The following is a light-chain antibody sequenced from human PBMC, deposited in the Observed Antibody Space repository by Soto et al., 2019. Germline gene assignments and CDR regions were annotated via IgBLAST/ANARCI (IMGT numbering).Light chain of an antibody. Sequence: QTVVTQPPSVSGAPGQRVTISCTGSSSNIGAGYDVHWYQHLPGAAPKLLIYGTHNRPSGVPDRFSASKSGTSASLAITGLQAEDEADYYCQSYDSSLSGSVFGGGTTLTVL. CDR3: QSYDSSLSGSV. V-gene: IGLV1-40*01. J-gene: IGLJ2*01. CDR2: GTH. CDR1: SSNIGAGYD.